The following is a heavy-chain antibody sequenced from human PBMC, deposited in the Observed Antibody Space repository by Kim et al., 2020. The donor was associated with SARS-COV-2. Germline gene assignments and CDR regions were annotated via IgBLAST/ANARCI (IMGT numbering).Heavy chain of an antibody. CDR2: ISGSSSHI. CDR3: SGVAPPQRKTAMDV. Sequence: GGSLRLSCTASGFTFSYYDMNWVRQAPGKGLEWVPSISGSSSHIYYADSQEGRFTIASDNTTNSLYLQMKSLRADDTAIYYCSGVAPPQRKTAMDVWGQGTMVTVSS. V-gene: IGHV3-21*01. D-gene: IGHD3-3*02. CDR1: GFTFSYYD. J-gene: IGHJ6*02.